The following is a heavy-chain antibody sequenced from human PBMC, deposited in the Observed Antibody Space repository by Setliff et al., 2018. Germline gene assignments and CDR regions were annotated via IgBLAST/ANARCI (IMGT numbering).Heavy chain of an antibody. CDR2: ISA. CDR3: TRGPKDFVVSPTANIFDY. CDR1: GYTFISYG. V-gene: IGHV1-18*01. J-gene: IGHJ4*02. D-gene: IGHD2-2*01. Sequence: GASVKVSCKTSGYTFISYGINWVRQAPGQGLEWMGWISAYAQKFQGRVTMTTDTSTNTAFMELRSLRSDDTAVYYCTRGPKDFVVSPTANIFDYWGQGTLVTVSS.